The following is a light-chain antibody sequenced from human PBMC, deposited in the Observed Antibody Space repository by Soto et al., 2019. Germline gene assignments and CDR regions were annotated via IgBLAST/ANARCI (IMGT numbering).Light chain of an antibody. CDR2: DAS. V-gene: IGKV1-16*02. Sequence: DIQMTHSPSSLSSSVGDIVTITFRASQGISDYLAWFRQKPGKAPESLIFDASSLQGGVPSKFSGTASGTEFTLTISSLQPEDFATYYCQQYHTYPLTFGGGTKVDIK. CDR3: QQYHTYPLT. CDR1: QGISDY. J-gene: IGKJ4*01.